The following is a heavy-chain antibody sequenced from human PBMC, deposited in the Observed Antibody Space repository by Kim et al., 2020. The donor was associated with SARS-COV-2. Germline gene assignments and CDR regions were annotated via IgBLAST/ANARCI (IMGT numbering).Heavy chain of an antibody. Sequence: GGSLRLSCAVSGFIFSNFALHWVRQAPGKGLEWVAVISIDGSRQHYADSVKGQFTISRDDSKNTLYLQMNSLRAEDTAVYYCAREGDGSSWAFLDHWGQGTLVTVSP. CDR2: ISIDGSRQ. CDR3: AREGDGSSWAFLDH. D-gene: IGHD6-13*01. J-gene: IGHJ4*02. CDR1: GFIFSNFA. V-gene: IGHV3-30*04.